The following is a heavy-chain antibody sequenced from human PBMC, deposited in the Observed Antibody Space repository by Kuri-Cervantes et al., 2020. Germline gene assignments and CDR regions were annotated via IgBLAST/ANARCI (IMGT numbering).Heavy chain of an antibody. Sequence: SETLSLTCAVYGGSFSGYYWSWIRQPPGKGLVWIGDINHSGSTNYNPSLESLVTISVDTSKNQFSQKLISVTPADTDVYYCARADSKNWFDPWGQGTLVTVSS. CDR2: INHSGST. CDR1: GGSFSGYY. CDR3: ARADSKNWFDP. D-gene: IGHD2/OR15-2a*01. V-gene: IGHV4-34*09. J-gene: IGHJ5*02.